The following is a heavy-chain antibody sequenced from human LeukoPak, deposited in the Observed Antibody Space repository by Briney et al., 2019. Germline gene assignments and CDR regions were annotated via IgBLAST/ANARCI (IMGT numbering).Heavy chain of an antibody. CDR2: INHSGST. Sequence: PSETLSLTCAVYGGSFSGYYWSWIRQPPGKGLEWIGEINHSGSTNYNPSLKSRDTISVDTSKNQFSLKLSSVTAADTAVYYCARGGVYVWGSYRYIDYWGQGTLVTVSS. V-gene: IGHV4-34*01. CDR1: GGSFSGYY. J-gene: IGHJ4*02. CDR3: ARGGVYVWGSYRYIDY. D-gene: IGHD3-16*02.